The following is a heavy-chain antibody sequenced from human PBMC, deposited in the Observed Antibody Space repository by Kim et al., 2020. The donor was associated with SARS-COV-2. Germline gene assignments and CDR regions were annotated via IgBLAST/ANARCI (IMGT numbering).Heavy chain of an antibody. D-gene: IGHD3-3*01. CDR1: GFTFSDYY. V-gene: IGHV3-11*01. CDR2: ISSSGSTI. J-gene: IGHJ6*03. Sequence: GGSLRLSCAASGFTFSDYYMSWIRQAPGKGLEWVSYISSSGSTIYYADSVKGRFTISRDNAKNSLYLQMNSLRAEDTAVYYCARVVNETYYDFWSGYTYYYYDYMDVWGKGTPVTVSS. CDR3: ARVVNETYYDFWSGYTYYYYDYMDV.